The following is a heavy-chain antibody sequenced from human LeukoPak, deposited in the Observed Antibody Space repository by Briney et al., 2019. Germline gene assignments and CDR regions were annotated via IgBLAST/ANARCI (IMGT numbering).Heavy chain of an antibody. D-gene: IGHD1-26*01. Sequence: GGSLRLSCAASGFTFDDYAMHWVRQAPGKGLKWVSGISWNSGSIGYADSVKGRFTISRDNAKNSLYLQMNSLRAEDTALYYCAKDLQYSGSYSGMDVWGQGTTVTVSS. CDR3: AKDLQYSGSYSGMDV. CDR1: GFTFDDYA. V-gene: IGHV3-9*01. J-gene: IGHJ6*02. CDR2: ISWNSGSI.